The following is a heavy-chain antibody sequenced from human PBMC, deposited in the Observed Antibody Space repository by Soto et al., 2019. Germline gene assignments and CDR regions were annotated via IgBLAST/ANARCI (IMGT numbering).Heavy chain of an antibody. CDR3: ARDSGTVGYDDS. J-gene: IGHJ4*02. D-gene: IGHD3-10*01. CDR1: GGTFSTYT. Sequence: QVQLVQSGAEVKKPGSSVKVSCKASGGTFSTYTINWVRQAPGQGLEWMGRIIPLLDVTNNAQRCQGRVTITADKSTSTVYMELTSLTSQDTAVYYCARDSGTVGYDDSWGQGTLVTVSS. V-gene: IGHV1-69*08. CDR2: IIPLLDVT.